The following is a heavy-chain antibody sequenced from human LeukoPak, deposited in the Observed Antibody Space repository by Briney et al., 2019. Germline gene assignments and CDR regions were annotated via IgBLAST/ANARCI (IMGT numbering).Heavy chain of an antibody. CDR2: INGDGSST. Sequence: GGSQRLSCAASGFTFSSYWMHWVRQAPGKGLVWVSRINGDGSSTTYADSVKGRFTISRDNSKNTLYLQMNSLRAEDTAVYYCARGHDFWSRYYDYWGQGTLVTVSS. V-gene: IGHV3-74*01. J-gene: IGHJ4*02. CDR1: GFTFSSYW. CDR3: ARGHDFWSRYYDY. D-gene: IGHD3-3*01.